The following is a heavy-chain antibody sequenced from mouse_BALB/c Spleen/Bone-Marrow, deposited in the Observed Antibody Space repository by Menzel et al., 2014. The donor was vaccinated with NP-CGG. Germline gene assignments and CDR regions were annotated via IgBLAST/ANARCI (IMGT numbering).Heavy chain of an antibody. Sequence: QVQLQQSGAELVRPGSSVKISCKASGYAFSSYWMNWVKQRPGQGLEWIGQIYPGDGDTNYNGKFKGKATLTADKSSSTAYMQLSSLTSEDSAVYFCARKDGSSPFAYWGQGTLVTVSA. CDR1: GYAFSSYW. V-gene: IGHV1-80*01. J-gene: IGHJ3*01. CDR3: ARKDGSSPFAY. D-gene: IGHD1-1*01. CDR2: IYPGDGDT.